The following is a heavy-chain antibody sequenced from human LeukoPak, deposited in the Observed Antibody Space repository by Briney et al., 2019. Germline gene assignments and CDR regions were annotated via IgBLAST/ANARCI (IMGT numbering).Heavy chain of an antibody. V-gene: IGHV3-49*03. CDR1: GFTFGDYA. J-gene: IGHJ4*02. CDR2: IRSKAYGGTT. CDR3: TIIVRYYYDSSGYYDY. Sequence: GGSLRLSCTASGFTFGDYAMSWFRQAPGKGLEWVGFIRSKAYGGTTEYAASVKGRFTISRDDSKSIAYLQMNSLKTEDTAVYYCTIIVRYYYDSSGYYDYWGQGTLVTVSS. D-gene: IGHD3-22*01.